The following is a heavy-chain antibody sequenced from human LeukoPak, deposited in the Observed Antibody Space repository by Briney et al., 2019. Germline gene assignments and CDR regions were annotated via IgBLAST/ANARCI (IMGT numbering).Heavy chain of an antibody. J-gene: IGHJ4*02. CDR3: AKDLGAYYYDSSGYFDY. CDR1: GFTFSSYG. Sequence: PGGSLRLSCAASGFTFSSYGMHWVRQAPGKGLEWVAVISYDGSNKYYADSVKGRFTISRDNSKNTLYLQMNSLRAEDTAVYYCAKDLGAYYYDSSGYFDYWGQGTLVTVSS. D-gene: IGHD3-22*01. CDR2: ISYDGSNK. V-gene: IGHV3-30*18.